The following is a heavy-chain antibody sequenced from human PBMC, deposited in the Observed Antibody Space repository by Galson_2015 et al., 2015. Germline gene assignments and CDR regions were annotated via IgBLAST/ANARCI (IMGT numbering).Heavy chain of an antibody. CDR1: GGSTSSRSYS. J-gene: IGHJ2*01. Sequence: ETLSLTCTVSGGSTSSRSYSWGWIRQPPGKGLEWIGGIYYSGSTYYNPSLKSRVTISVDTSKNQFSLKLSSVTAADTAVYYCARYRADSSDWKGWYFDLWGRGTLVTVSS. CDR2: IYYSGST. CDR3: ARYRADSSDWKGWYFDL. V-gene: IGHV4-39*01. D-gene: IGHD3-22*01.